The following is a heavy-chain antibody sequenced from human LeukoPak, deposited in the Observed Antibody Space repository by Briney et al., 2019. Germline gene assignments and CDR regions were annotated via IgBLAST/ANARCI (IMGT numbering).Heavy chain of an antibody. V-gene: IGHV4-38-2*01. D-gene: IGHD3-22*01. J-gene: IGHJ4*02. Sequence: PSETLPLTCAVYGGSFSGYYWGWIRQPPGKGLEWIGSIYHSGSTYYNPSLKSRVTISVDTSKNQFSLKLSSVTAADTAVYYCARWYYYDSSGYPSYYFDYWGQGTLVTVSS. CDR1: GGSFSGYY. CDR3: ARWYYYDSSGYPSYYFDY. CDR2: IYHSGST.